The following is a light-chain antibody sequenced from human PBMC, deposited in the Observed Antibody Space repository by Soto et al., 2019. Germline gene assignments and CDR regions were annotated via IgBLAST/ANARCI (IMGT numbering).Light chain of an antibody. J-gene: IGKJ2*01. V-gene: IGKV1-39*01. Sequence: DIQMTQSPSSLSASVGDRVTITCRASQSITNSLNWYQQKPGKAPNLLIYAASNLQVGVSSRFSGSGSGTDFTLTISSLQPEDFASYYCQQTSSTPLTFGQGTNLEIK. CDR1: QSITNS. CDR3: QQTSSTPLT. CDR2: AAS.